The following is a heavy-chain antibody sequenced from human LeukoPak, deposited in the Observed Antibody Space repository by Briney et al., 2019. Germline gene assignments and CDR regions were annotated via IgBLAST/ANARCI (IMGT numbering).Heavy chain of an antibody. J-gene: IGHJ5*02. D-gene: IGHD4-17*01. CDR1: GFTISSYA. CDR3: AKGFFIGTLTKNWFDP. Sequence: GGSLRLSCAASGFTISSYAMGWARQAPGKGLEWVSAISGSGGSTYYADSLKGRFTISRDNSKNTVYLQMNSLRAEGTAEYYCAKGFFIGTLTKNWFDPWGQGTLVTVSS. V-gene: IGHV3-23*01. CDR2: ISGSGGST.